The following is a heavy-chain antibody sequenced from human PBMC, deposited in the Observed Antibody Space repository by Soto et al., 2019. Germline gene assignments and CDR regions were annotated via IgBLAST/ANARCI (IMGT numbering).Heavy chain of an antibody. V-gene: IGHV5-51*01. D-gene: IGHD3-16*01. CDR1: GYKFIDYW. CDR3: ATAFGGEYYDLLSWYSAY. CDR2: IYPGDFDI. J-gene: IGHJ4*02. Sequence: PGESLKISCKGSGYKFIDYWIGWVRQVPGKGLEWMGSIYPGDFDIKYGPSFQGQVTISADKSITTVYLQWSSLKASDTGIYYCATAFGGEYYDLLSWYSAYWVQGTDGTVSS.